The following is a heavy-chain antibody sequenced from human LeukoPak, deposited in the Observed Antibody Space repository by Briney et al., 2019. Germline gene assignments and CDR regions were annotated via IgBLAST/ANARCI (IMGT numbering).Heavy chain of an antibody. CDR1: GFTFSSYG. CDR2: IRYDGSNK. V-gene: IGHV3-30*02. J-gene: IGHJ4*02. Sequence: GGSLRFSCAASGFTFSSYGMHWVRQAPGKGLEWVAFIRYDGSNKYYADSVKGRFTISRDNSKNTLYLQMNSLRAEDTAVYYCAKDPSSSVGHFDYWGQGTLVTVSS. CDR3: AKDPSSSVGHFDY. D-gene: IGHD6-19*01.